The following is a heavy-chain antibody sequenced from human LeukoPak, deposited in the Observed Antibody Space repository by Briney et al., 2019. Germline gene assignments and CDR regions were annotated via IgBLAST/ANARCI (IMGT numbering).Heavy chain of an antibody. J-gene: IGHJ4*02. CDR1: GGTFSSYA. Sequence: SVKVSCKASGGTFSSYAISWVRQAPGQGLEWMGGIIPIFGTANYAQKFQGRVTITADESTSTAYMELSSLRSEDTAVYYCARKPSSGYYYDYWGQGTLVTVSS. CDR3: ARKPSSGYYYDY. CDR2: IIPIFGTA. V-gene: IGHV1-69*13. D-gene: IGHD3-22*01.